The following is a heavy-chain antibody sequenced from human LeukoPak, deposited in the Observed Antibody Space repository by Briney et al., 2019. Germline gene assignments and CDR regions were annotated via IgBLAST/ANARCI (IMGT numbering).Heavy chain of an antibody. CDR3: ASDMAPNCSGGSCYLDAFDI. D-gene: IGHD2-15*01. Sequence: SVKVSCKASGGTFSSYAISWVRQPPGQGLEWMGRIIPILGIANYAQKFQGRVTITADKSTSTAYMELSSLRSEDTVVYYCASDMAPNCSGGSCYLDAFDIWGQGTMVTVSS. V-gene: IGHV1-69*04. CDR2: IIPILGIA. J-gene: IGHJ3*02. CDR1: GGTFSSYA.